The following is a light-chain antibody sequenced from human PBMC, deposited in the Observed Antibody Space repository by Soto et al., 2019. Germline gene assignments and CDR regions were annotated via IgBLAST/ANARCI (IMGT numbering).Light chain of an antibody. CDR1: TSNIGSNY. CDR2: RNN. CDR3: ATWDDSLNGFSV. J-gene: IGLJ1*01. Sequence: QSLLNQPPSASGTPGQGFTISCSGSTSNIGSNYVYWYQQLPGTAPKLLIYRNNQRPSGVPDRFSGSKSGASASLAISGLRSDDEADYFCATWDDSLNGFSVFGTGTKVNVL. V-gene: IGLV1-47*01.